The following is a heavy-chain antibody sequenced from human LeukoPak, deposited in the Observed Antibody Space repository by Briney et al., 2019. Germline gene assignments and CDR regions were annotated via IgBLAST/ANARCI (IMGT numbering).Heavy chain of an antibody. J-gene: IGHJ4*02. CDR2: IYYSGST. CDR3: ARQVGGGRWYFDY. D-gene: IGHD6-19*01. CDR1: GGSISSYY. Sequence: SETLSLTCTVSGGSISSYYWGWIRQPPGKGLEWIGSIYYSGSTYYNPSLKSRVTISLDASKNQFSLKLSSVTAADTAVYYCARQVGGGRWYFDYWGQGTLVTVSS. V-gene: IGHV4-39*01.